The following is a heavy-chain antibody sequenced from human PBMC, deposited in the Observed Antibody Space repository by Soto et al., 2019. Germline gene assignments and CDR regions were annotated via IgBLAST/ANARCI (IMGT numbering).Heavy chain of an antibody. CDR3: AGAGIAYWSSTTCYPYYYVMDV. CDR1: GYTVTSYY. D-gene: IGHD2-2*01. J-gene: IGHJ6*02. CDR2: INPNSGST. Sequence: QVQLVQSGAEVKKPGASVKVSCKASGYTVTSYYMHWVRQAPGQGLEWMGIINPNSGSTTYAQKFQGRVTMTRETSTSTVYMELTSLTSGDTAVYYCAGAGIAYWSSTTCYPYYYVMDVWGQGTTVTV. V-gene: IGHV1-46*01.